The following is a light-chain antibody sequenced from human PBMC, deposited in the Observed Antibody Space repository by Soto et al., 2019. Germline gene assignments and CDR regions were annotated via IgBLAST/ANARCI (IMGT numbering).Light chain of an antibody. V-gene: IGKV1-5*01. Sequence: QVTQSPSTLSASVGDRVTITCRASQNLGTWLAWYQQKPGETPKVLVFDASSLKSGVPSRFSGSGSGTEFTLTISSLQPDDFATYYCQQYRSYWTFGQGTKVEI. CDR2: DAS. CDR1: QNLGTW. J-gene: IGKJ1*01. CDR3: QQYRSYWT.